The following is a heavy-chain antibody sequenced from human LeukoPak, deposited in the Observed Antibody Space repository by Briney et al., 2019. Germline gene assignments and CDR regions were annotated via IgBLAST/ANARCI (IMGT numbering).Heavy chain of an antibody. V-gene: IGHV1-18*04. D-gene: IGHD6-13*01. CDR3: ARDLQQPPSGWFDP. J-gene: IGHJ5*02. Sequence: GASVKVSCKASGYSSTSYGISWVRQAPGQGLEWMGWISTYDGNTNYAQRAQDRLTMTTDSSTSTAYMELRSLRSEDTAVYYCARDLQQPPSGWFDPWGQGTLVTVSS. CDR2: ISTYDGNT. CDR1: GYSSTSYG.